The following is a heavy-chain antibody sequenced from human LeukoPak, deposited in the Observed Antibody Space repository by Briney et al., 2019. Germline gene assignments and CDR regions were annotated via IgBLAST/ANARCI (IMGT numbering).Heavy chain of an antibody. D-gene: IGHD3-22*01. CDR2: IYSGGST. V-gene: IGHV3-66*01. J-gene: IGHJ4*02. Sequence: GGSLRLSCAASGFTFSDYYMSWVRQAPGKGLEWVSVIYSGGSTYYADSVKGRFTISRDNSKNTLYLQMNSLRAEDTAVYYCAKDQPDSSGYPDYWGQGTLVTVSS. CDR3: AKDQPDSSGYPDY. CDR1: GFTFSDYY.